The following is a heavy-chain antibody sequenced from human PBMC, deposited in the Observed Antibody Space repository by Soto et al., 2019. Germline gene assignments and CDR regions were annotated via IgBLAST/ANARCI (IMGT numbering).Heavy chain of an antibody. D-gene: IGHD3-16*01. Sequence: QVQLVQSGAEVKKPGSSVKVSCKASGGTFSNHAISWVRQAPGQGLEWMGGIVPMFGTSNYAQKFQGRVTTTADKSTNTAYMGLSSLTFEDTAVYYCARGDDFDYYYGVDVWGQGTTVTVSS. CDR1: GGTFSNHA. V-gene: IGHV1-69*06. CDR2: IVPMFGTS. CDR3: ARGDDFDYYYGVDV. J-gene: IGHJ6*02.